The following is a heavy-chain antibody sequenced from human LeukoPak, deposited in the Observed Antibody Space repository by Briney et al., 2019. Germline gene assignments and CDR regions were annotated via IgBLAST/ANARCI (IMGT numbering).Heavy chain of an antibody. CDR2: MNPNSGNT. CDR3: AGARVCDY. D-gene: IGHD5/OR15-5a*01. CDR1: GYTFTSYD. V-gene: IGHV1-8*03. J-gene: IGHJ4*02. Sequence: ASVTVSCKASGYTFTSYDINWVRQATGQGLEWMGWMNPNSGNTGYEQNSQGRGPITRKNAKSTAYMELGRLRSEDTAVDYCAGARVCDYWGQGTLVTVSS.